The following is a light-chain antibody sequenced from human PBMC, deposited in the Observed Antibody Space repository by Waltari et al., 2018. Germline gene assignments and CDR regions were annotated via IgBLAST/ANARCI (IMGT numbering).Light chain of an antibody. J-gene: IGLJ3*02. Sequence: QTVVTQEPSLSVSPGGTVTLTCSFSSGPLPTPSYPLWYQQTPGQAPRTLIYKSNTRSSGVPDRFSGSIFGNKAALTITGAQADDESDYYCLLYMGGGIWVFGGGTKLTVI. CDR2: KSN. V-gene: IGLV8-61*01. CDR3: LLYMGGGIWV. CDR1: SGPLPTPSY.